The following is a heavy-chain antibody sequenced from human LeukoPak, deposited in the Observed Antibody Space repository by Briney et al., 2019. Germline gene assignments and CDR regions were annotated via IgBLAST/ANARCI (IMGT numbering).Heavy chain of an antibody. D-gene: IGHD6-19*01. V-gene: IGHV3-9*01. CDR1: GFTFDDYA. CDR2: ISWNSGSI. CDR3: AKDAYSSGWFFDY. Sequence: GRSLRLSCAASGFTFDDYAMHWVRHAPGKGLEWVSGISWNSGSIVYADSVKGRFTISRDNAKNSLYLQMNSLRAEDTALYYCAKDAYSSGWFFDYWGQGTLVTVSS. J-gene: IGHJ4*02.